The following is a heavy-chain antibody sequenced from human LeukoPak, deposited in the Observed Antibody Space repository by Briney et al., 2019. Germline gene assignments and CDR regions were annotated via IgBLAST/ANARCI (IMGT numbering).Heavy chain of an antibody. CDR3: ARCSSGWSPIDY. CDR1: GGSFSGYY. J-gene: IGHJ4*02. D-gene: IGHD6-19*01. V-gene: IGHV4-34*01. Sequence: SETLSLTCAVYGGSFSGYYWSWIRQPPGKGLEWIGEINHSGSTNYNPSLKSRVTISVDTSKNQFSLKLSSVTAADTAVYYCARCSSGWSPIDYRGQGTLVTVSS. CDR2: INHSGST.